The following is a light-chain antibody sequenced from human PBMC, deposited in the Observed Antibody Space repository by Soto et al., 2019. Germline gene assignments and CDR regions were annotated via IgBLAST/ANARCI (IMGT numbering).Light chain of an antibody. CDR3: QLYGSSRWT. Sequence: EVVLAQSPGTLSLSPGERATLSCRASQTVGTTYLAWYQHKPGQAPTLLIYGASTRATGIPDRFSGSRSGTDFTLTISRLEPEDFAVYFCQLYGSSRWTFGQGTKVEFK. J-gene: IGKJ1*01. CDR2: GAS. V-gene: IGKV3-20*01. CDR1: QTVGTTY.